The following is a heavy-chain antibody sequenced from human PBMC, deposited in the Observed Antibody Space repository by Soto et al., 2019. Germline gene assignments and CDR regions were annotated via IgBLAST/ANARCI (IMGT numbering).Heavy chain of an antibody. V-gene: IGHV5-51*01. CDR2: IYPGDSDT. CDR1: GYSFTSYW. Sequence: GESLKISCKGSGYSFTSYWIGWVRQMPGKGLEWMGIIYPGDSDTRYSPSFQGQVTISADKSISTAYLQWSSLKASDTAMYYCARQSPWDQWLSTPHFDYWGQGTMVTVSS. J-gene: IGHJ4*03. CDR3: ARQSPWDQWLSTPHFDY. D-gene: IGHD6-19*01.